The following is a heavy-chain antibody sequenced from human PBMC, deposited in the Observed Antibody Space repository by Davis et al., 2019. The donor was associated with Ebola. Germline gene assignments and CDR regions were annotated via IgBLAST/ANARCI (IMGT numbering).Heavy chain of an antibody. D-gene: IGHD1-14*01. CDR3: TIGGITGGFDY. Sequence: ASVKVSCKASGYTFTNYGITWVRQAPGQGLEWMGWINPHNGNTNYAQNVQGRVTMTEDTSTDTAYMELSRLRFDDTAVYYCTIGGITGGFDYWGQGTLVTVSS. CDR2: INPHNGNT. V-gene: IGHV1-18*04. J-gene: IGHJ4*02. CDR1: GYTFTNYG.